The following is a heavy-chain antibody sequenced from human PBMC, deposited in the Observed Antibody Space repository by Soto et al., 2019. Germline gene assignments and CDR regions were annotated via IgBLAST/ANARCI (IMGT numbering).Heavy chain of an antibody. V-gene: IGHV3-23*01. J-gene: IGHJ5*02. D-gene: IGHD6-13*01. Sequence: GGSLRLSCAASGFTFSSYAMSWVRQAPGKGLEWVSAISGSGGSTYYADSVKGRFTISRDNSKNTLYLRMNSLRAEDTAVYYCAKDSPSSWYVPRWFDPWGQGTLVTVSS. CDR1: GFTFSSYA. CDR2: ISGSGGST. CDR3: AKDSPSSWYVPRWFDP.